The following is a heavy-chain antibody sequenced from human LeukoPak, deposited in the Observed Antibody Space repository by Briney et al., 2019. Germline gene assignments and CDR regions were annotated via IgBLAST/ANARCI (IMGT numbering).Heavy chain of an antibody. Sequence: ASVKVSCKASGYTFTSYDINWVRQATGQGLEWMGWMNPNSGNTGYAQEFQGRVTMTRNTSISTAYMELSSLRSEDTAVYYCARSGSGSPRYYYYGMDVWGQGTTVAVSS. CDR1: GYTFTSYD. CDR2: MNPNSGNT. D-gene: IGHD3-10*01. CDR3: ARSGSGSPRYYYYGMDV. J-gene: IGHJ6*02. V-gene: IGHV1-8*01.